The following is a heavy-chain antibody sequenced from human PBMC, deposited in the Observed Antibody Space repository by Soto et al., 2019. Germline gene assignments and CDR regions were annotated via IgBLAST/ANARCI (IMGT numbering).Heavy chain of an antibody. CDR1: GGTFSSYA. D-gene: IGHD2-2*01. J-gene: IGHJ6*02. Sequence: SVKVSCKASGGTFSSYAISWVRPAPGQGLEWMGGIVPMYGTADYAQKFQGRVTITADKSTSTTYMELSSLRSEDTAVYYRAREIRDIVVAYYYYGMDVWGQGTTVTVSS. CDR3: AREIRDIVVAYYYYGMDV. V-gene: IGHV1-69*06. CDR2: IVPMYGTA.